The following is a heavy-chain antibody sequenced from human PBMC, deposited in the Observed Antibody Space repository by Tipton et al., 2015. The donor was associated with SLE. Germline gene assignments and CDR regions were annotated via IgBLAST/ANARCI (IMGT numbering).Heavy chain of an antibody. D-gene: IGHD7-27*01. Sequence: QLVQSGAEVKKPGASVKVSCKASGYTFTSYDINWVRQATGQGLEWMGRMNPNSGNTGYAQKFQGRVTITRNTSITAAYKELSSLRSEDTAVYYCARGRELGNAFDVWGQGTMVTVSS. CDR1: GYTFTSYD. V-gene: IGHV1-8*03. CDR2: MNPNSGNT. J-gene: IGHJ3*01. CDR3: ARGRELGNAFDV.